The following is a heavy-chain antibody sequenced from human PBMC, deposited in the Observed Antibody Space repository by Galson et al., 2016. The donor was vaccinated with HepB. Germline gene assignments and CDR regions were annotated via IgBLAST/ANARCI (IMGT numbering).Heavy chain of an antibody. CDR3: ARKDGEAAQNYYYQYYGMDV. V-gene: IGHV1-18*01. CDR1: GYPFKTYG. CDR2: ISPYSGNT. J-gene: IGHJ6*02. Sequence: SVKVSCKASGYPFKTYGISWVRQAPGQRLEWMGWISPYSGNTNYAQNFPGRVTMTTDTSPSTAYMELRSLRSDDTAVYYCARKDGEAAQNYYYQYYGMDVWGPGTTVSVSS. D-gene: IGHD6-6*01.